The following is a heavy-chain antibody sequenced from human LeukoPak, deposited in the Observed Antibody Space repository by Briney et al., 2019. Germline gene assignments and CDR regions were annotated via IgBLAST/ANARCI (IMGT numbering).Heavy chain of an antibody. CDR1: GFTFSTYA. V-gene: IGHV3-30-3*01. CDR2: ISYDGSNE. D-gene: IGHD4-17*01. CDR3: ARVYDYELDY. Sequence: GGSLRLSCAASGFTFSTYAMHWVRQAPGKGLEWVAVISYDGSNEYYADSVKGRFTISRDNSKNTLYLQMNSLRAEDTAVYYCARVYDYELDYWGQGTLVTVSS. J-gene: IGHJ4*02.